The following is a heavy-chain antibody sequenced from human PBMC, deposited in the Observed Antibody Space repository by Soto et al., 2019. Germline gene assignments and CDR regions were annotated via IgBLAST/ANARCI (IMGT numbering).Heavy chain of an antibody. CDR3: ARGGKGEIIAAQGYYYYYYMDV. CDR1: GYTFTSYA. V-gene: IGHV1-3*01. J-gene: IGHJ6*03. CDR2: INAGNGNT. D-gene: IGHD6-6*01. Sequence: GASVKVSCKASGYTFTSYAMHWVRQAPGQRLEWMGWINAGNGNTKYSQKFQGRVTITRDTSASTAYMELSSLRSEDTAVYYCARGGKGEIIAAQGYYYYYYMDVWGKGTTVTVSS.